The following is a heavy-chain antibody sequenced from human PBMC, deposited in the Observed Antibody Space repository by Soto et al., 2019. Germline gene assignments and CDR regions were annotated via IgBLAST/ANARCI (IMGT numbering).Heavy chain of an antibody. J-gene: IGHJ3*01. V-gene: IGHV4-4*07. D-gene: IGHD3-10*01. CDR2: IYITGST. CDR3: ARGGRDGFDL. Sequence: SETLSLTCSVSGGSIVTSYCNLIRQTAWTGLEWIGRIYITGSTNIHPSLKSRVAMSVDTAKNQFSLKLTSATAADTAVYYCARGGRDGFDLWGQGTMVTVSS. CDR1: GGSIVTSY.